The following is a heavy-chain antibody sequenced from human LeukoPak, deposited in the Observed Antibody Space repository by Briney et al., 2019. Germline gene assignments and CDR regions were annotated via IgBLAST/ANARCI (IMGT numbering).Heavy chain of an antibody. V-gene: IGHV1-2*06. J-gene: IGHJ5*02. D-gene: IGHD2-15*01. CDR3: ARGYCSGVSCYSVENWFDP. CDR2: INPNSGGT. CDR1: GYTFTGYY. Sequence: ASVKVSCKAAGYTFTGYYMFWVRQAPGQGLEWMRRINPNSGGTNYAQKFQGRVTMTRDTSISTAYMELSRLRSDDTAVYYCARGYCSGVSCYSVENWFDPWGLGTLVTVSS.